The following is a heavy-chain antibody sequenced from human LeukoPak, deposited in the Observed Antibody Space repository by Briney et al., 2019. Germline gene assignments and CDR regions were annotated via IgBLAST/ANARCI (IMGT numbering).Heavy chain of an antibody. CDR1: GGSISSYY. J-gene: IGHJ6*03. CDR2: IYTSGST. CDR3: ARVRYCSSTSCYTGKGDYYYYMDV. V-gene: IGHV4-4*07. Sequence: SETLSLTCTVSGGSISSYYWSWIRQPAGKGLEWIGRIYTSGSTNYNPSLKSRVTMSVDTSKNQFSLKLSSVTAADTAVYYCARVRYCSSTSCYTGKGDYYYYMDVWGKGTTVTVSS. D-gene: IGHD2-2*02.